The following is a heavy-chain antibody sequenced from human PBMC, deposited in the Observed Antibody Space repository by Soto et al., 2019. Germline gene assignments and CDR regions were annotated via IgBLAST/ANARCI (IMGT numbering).Heavy chain of an antibody. V-gene: IGHV3-74*01. CDR1: GFTFRNFW. Sequence: EVQLVESGGGLVQPGGSVRRSCVASGFTFRNFWMHWVRQAPGKGLVWVSRMNSDGSSTNYADFVKGRFTISRDNAKNTVYLEMNSLRVEDTGVYFCARELGNCRATSCAVHWGPGTLVTVSS. CDR2: MNSDGSST. D-gene: IGHD2-2*01. J-gene: IGHJ4*02. CDR3: ARELGNCRATSCAVH.